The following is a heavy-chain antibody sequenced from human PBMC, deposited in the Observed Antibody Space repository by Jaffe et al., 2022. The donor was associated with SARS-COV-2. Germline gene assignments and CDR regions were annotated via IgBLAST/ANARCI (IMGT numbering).Heavy chain of an antibody. J-gene: IGHJ5*02. CDR2: IYHTGSI. CDR3: TSRFRVWFDR. CDR1: GGSISGNNY. Sequence: QVQLQESGPGLVKPSGTLSLTCDVSGGSISGNNYWTWVRQPPGKALEWIGDIYHTGSINYNPALRSRATISVDNSKNLFSLDLTSVTAADTAIYYCTSRFRVWFDRWGRGTLVTVSS. D-gene: IGHD3-3*01. V-gene: IGHV4-4*02.